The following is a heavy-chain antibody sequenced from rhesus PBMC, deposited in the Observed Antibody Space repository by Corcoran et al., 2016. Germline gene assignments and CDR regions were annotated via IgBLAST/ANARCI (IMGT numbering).Heavy chain of an antibody. D-gene: IGHD1-32*01. J-gene: IGHJ4*01. CDR1: GGSISDSYR. CDR3: ASGPTGIFDY. CDR2: CYGSGTST. V-gene: IGHV4S10*01. Sequence: QVQLQESGPGVVKPSETLSLTCAVSGGSISDSYRWSWIRQPPGKGLEWIGYCYGSGTSTNYNPSLKSRVTISKDTSKNQFSLKLSSVTAADTAVYYCASGPTGIFDYWGQGVLVTVSS.